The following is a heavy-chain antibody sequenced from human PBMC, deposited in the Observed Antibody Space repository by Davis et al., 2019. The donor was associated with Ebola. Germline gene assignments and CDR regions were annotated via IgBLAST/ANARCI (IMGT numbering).Heavy chain of an antibody. D-gene: IGHD2-2*01. CDR3: ARDRDCSSTSCYPGRWFDP. Sequence: PGGSLRLSCAASGFTFSSYGMHWVRQAPGKGLEWVSSISGSSSYIYYADSLKGRFTISRDNAKNSLYLQINSLRAEDTAVYYCARDRDCSSTSCYPGRWFDPWGQGTLVTVSS. CDR2: ISGSSSYI. CDR1: GFTFSSYG. V-gene: IGHV3-21*01. J-gene: IGHJ5*02.